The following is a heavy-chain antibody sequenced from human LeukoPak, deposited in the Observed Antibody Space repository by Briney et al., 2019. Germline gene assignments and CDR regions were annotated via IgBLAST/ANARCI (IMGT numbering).Heavy chain of an antibody. CDR1: GFTFRNYA. D-gene: IGHD1-26*01. J-gene: IGHJ4*02. CDR3: AKAIVGATPFDY. V-gene: IGHV3-23*01. CDR2: ISGSGGST. Sequence: GGSLRLSCAASGFTFRNYAMSWVRQAPGKGLEWVSDISGSGGSTYYADSVKGRFSISRDNSKNTLSLQMNSLRAEDTAVYYCAKAIVGATPFDYWGQGTLVTVSS.